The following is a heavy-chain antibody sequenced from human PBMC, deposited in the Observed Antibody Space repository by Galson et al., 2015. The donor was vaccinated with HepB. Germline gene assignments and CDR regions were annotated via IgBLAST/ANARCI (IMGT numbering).Heavy chain of an antibody. D-gene: IGHD6-13*01. V-gene: IGHV3-30*04. CDR2: ISYDGRHE. CDR1: GFTFSRYA. Sequence: SLRLSCAASGFTFSRYALHWVRQAPGKGLEWVAVISYDGRHEYYAASVKGRFTISRDNSKNTLYLQMNSLRAEDTAVYYCATDAVYSTWWDPRDTLIRVVARFGHFDDWGQGTLVTGSA. J-gene: IGHJ4*01. CDR3: ATDAVYSTWWDPRDTLIRVVARFGHFDD.